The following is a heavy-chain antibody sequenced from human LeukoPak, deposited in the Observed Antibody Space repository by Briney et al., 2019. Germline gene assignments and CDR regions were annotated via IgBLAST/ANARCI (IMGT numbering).Heavy chain of an antibody. CDR1: GFTFDDYA. CDR2: FNWNTGNI. V-gene: IGHV3-9*01. Sequence: PGGSLRLPCAASGFTFDDYAVHWVRQVPGKGLEWVSGFNWNTGNIDYADSVKGRFTISRDNAKNSLYLQMNSLRTEDTAFYYCAKVHCSSADCFTGGFDCWGQGTLVIVSS. J-gene: IGHJ4*02. D-gene: IGHD2-2*02. CDR3: AKVHCSSADCFTGGFDC.